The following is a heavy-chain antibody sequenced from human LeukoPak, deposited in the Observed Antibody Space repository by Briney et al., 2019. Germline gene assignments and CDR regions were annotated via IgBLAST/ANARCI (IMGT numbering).Heavy chain of an antibody. CDR2: IKQDGSEK. CDR3: ARGGAALNSYYYGMDV. V-gene: IGHV3-7*03. D-gene: IGHD6-6*01. CDR1: GFTFSSYA. Sequence: GGSLRLSCAASGFTFSSYAMTWVRQAPGKGLEWVANIKQDGSEKYYVDSVKGRFTISRDNARSSLYLQMDSLRAEDTAVYYCARGGAALNSYYYGMDVWGQGTTVTVSS. J-gene: IGHJ6*02.